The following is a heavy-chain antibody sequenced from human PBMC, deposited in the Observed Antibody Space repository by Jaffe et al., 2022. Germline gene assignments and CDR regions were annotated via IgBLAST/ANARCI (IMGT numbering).Heavy chain of an antibody. J-gene: IGHJ5*02. V-gene: IGHV2-26*01. D-gene: IGHD3-3*01. Sequence: QVTLKESGPVLVKPTETLTLTCTVSGFSLSNARMGVSWIRQPPGKALEWLAHIFSNDEKSYSTSLKSRLTISKDTSKSQVVLTMTNMDPVDTATYYCARIPYPPTIFGVVIISTWFDPWGQGTLVTVSS. CDR2: IFSNDEK. CDR3: ARIPYPPTIFGVVIISTWFDP. CDR1: GFSLSNARMG.